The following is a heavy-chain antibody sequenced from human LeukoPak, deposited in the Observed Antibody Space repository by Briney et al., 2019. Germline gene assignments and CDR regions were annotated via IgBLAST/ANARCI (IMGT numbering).Heavy chain of an antibody. CDR3: AKDSGSTLDY. D-gene: IGHD3-10*01. V-gene: IGHV3-23*01. CDR1: GFTFSSYA. J-gene: IGHJ4*02. Sequence: PGGSLRLSCAASGFTFSSYAMNWVRQAPGKGLEWVSGISGSGGSTYYADSVKGRFTISRDNSKNTLYLQMNSLRAEDTAVYHCAKDSGSTLDYWGQGTLVTVSS. CDR2: ISGSGGST.